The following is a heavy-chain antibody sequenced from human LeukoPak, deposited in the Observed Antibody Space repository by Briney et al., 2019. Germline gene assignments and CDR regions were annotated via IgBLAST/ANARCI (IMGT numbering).Heavy chain of an antibody. V-gene: IGHV3-21*04. CDR1: GFTFSSYS. Sequence: PGGSLRLSCAASGFTFSSYSMNWVRQAPGKGLEWVSSISSSSSYIYYADSVKGRFTISRDNSKNTLYLQMNSLRAEDTAVYYCAKEAGARRLDYFDYWGQGTLVTVSS. D-gene: IGHD6-6*01. CDR3: AKEAGARRLDYFDY. J-gene: IGHJ4*02. CDR2: ISSSSSYI.